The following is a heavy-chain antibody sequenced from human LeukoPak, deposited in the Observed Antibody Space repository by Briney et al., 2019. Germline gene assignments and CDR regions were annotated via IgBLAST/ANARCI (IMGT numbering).Heavy chain of an antibody. CDR3: ARDGRVGATKAFDI. Sequence: GGSLRLSCAASGFTFSSYWMSWVRQAPGKGLEWVGNINEDGSGKSYVGSVKGRFTISRDNAKNSLYLQMNSLRAEDTAVYYCARDGRVGATKAFDIWGQGTMVTVSS. D-gene: IGHD2-15*01. CDR2: INEDGSGK. V-gene: IGHV3-7*01. J-gene: IGHJ3*02. CDR1: GFTFSSYW.